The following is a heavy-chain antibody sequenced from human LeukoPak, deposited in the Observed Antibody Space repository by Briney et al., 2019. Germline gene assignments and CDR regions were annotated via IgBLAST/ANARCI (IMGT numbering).Heavy chain of an antibody. CDR1: GYSISSGDY. CDR3: ARNRSEPLGNGGSFDY. J-gene: IGHJ4*02. Sequence: SETLSLTCAVSGYSISSGDYWGWIRQPPGKGLEWIGSIYNSVSTYYNPSLKSRVTISVDTSKRQFSLTLSCVTAADTAVYYCARNRSEPLGNGGSFDYWGQGTLVTVSS. D-gene: IGHD3-16*01. V-gene: IGHV4-38-2*01. CDR2: IYNSVST.